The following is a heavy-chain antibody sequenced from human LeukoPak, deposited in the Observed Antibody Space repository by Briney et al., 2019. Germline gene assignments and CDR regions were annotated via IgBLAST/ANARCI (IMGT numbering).Heavy chain of an antibody. J-gene: IGHJ4*02. CDR2: IYYSGST. CDR1: GGSISSYY. CDR3: ARVAKVVRYFDY. D-gene: IGHD3-10*01. V-gene: IGHV4-59*01. Sequence: SETLSLTCTVSGGSISSYYWSWIRQPPGKGLEWIGYIYYSGSTNYNPSLKSRVTISVDTSKNQFSLKLSSVTAADTAVYYCARVAKVVRYFDYWGQGTLVTVSS.